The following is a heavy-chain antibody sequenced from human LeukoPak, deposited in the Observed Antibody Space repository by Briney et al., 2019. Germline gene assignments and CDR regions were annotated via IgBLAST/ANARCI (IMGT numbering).Heavy chain of an antibody. V-gene: IGHV3-21*01. D-gene: IGHD6-6*01. CDR3: ARGGSSSPVISVH. CDR1: GFTFSDYN. CDR2: ITSNSSYM. J-gene: IGHJ4*02. Sequence: GGSLRLSCAASGFTFSDYNMNWVRQAPRKGLEGVSSITSNSSYMYYAESVKGRFTISRDNAGNSLYLQMNSRRAEDTAVYYCARGGSSSPVISVHWGQGTLVTVSS.